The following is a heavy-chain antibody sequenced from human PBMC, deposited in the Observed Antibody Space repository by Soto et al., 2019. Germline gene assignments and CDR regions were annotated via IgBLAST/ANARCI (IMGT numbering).Heavy chain of an antibody. CDR3: ARGAAAGSDY. D-gene: IGHD6-13*01. CDR2: ISSGSSYI. V-gene: IGHV3-21*01. J-gene: IGHJ4*02. Sequence: EVKLVESGGGLVKPGGSLRLSCAASGFTFSSYAMNWVRQAPGKGLEWVSSISSGSSYIYYADSVKGRFTISRDNAKNSLLLQINSLRAEDTAVYYCARGAAAGSDYWGQGTLVTVSS. CDR1: GFTFSSYA.